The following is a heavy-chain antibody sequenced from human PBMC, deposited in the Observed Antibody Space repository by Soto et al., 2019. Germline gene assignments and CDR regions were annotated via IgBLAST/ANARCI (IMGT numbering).Heavy chain of an antibody. V-gene: IGHV5-51*01. CDR1: GYSFTTCW. CDR3: ARVYSSGSDY. CDR2: IYPGDSDT. J-gene: IGHJ4*02. D-gene: IGHD6-19*01. Sequence: PGESLKISCKGSGYSFTTCWIGWVRQMPGKGLEWMGIIYPGDSDTKYSPSFQGQVTISADKSINTAYLQWSSLQASDGAMYYCARVYSSGSDYWGQGTLVTVSS.